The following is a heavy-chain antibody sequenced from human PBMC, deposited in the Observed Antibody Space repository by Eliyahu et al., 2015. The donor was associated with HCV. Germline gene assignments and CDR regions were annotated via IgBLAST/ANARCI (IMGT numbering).Heavy chain of an antibody. D-gene: IGHD4-17*01. CDR1: XYXISRXYY. Sequence: QVQLQESGPGLVKPSXTLSXIXXVSXYXISRXYYWAWIRQPPGKGLEWIGSISHSGSTYYNPSLKSRVTISVDTSKNQFSLRLRSVTAADTAVHYCARVKAYGDYTFDYWGQGTLVTVSS. J-gene: IGHJ4*02. CDR2: ISHSGST. CDR3: ARVKAYGDYTFDY. V-gene: IGHV4-38-2*02.